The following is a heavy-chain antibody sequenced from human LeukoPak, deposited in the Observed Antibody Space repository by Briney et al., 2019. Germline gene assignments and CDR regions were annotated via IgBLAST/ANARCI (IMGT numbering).Heavy chain of an antibody. D-gene: IGHD1-26*01. CDR3: AKGETPRNSFDY. CDR1: GFTFSSYA. V-gene: IGHV3-23*01. Sequence: GGSLRLSCVVSGFTFSSYAMSWVRQAPGKGLEWVSAISGSGGSTYYADSVKGRFTISRDNSKNTLHLQMNSLRAEDTAVYYCAKGETPRNSFDYWGQGTLVTVSS. J-gene: IGHJ4*02. CDR2: ISGSGGST.